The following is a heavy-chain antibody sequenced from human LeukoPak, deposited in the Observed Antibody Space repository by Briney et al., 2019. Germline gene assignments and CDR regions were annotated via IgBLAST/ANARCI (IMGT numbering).Heavy chain of an antibody. J-gene: IGHJ4*02. CDR2: ISGSGGST. Sequence: PGGSLRLSCEASGFTFGTYVVSWVRQAPGKGLEWVSAISGSGGSTYYADSVKGRFTISRDNSKNTLFLQMNSLRAVDSAVYYCARGGLGGYDFLLDFWGQGTLVTVSS. CDR1: GFTFGTYV. CDR3: ARGGLGGYDFLLDF. D-gene: IGHD3-3*01. V-gene: IGHV3-23*01.